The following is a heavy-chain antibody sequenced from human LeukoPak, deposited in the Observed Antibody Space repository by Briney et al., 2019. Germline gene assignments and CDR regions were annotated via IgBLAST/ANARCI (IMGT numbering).Heavy chain of an antibody. V-gene: IGHV1-69*13. CDR2: IIPIFGTA. CDR3: ARENYDSSGYYLYYFDY. J-gene: IGHJ4*02. D-gene: IGHD3-22*01. Sequence: SVKVSCKAPGGTFSSYAISWVRQAPGQGLEWMGGIIPIFGTANYAQKFQGRVTITADESTSTAYMELSSLRSEDTAVYYCARENYDSSGYYLYYFDYWGQGTLVTVSS. CDR1: GGTFSSYA.